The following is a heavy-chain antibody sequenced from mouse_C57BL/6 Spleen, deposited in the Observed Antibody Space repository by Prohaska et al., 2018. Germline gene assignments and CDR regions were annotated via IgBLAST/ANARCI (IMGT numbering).Heavy chain of an antibody. CDR3: ARLLGDY. V-gene: IGHV4-1*01. CDR1: GIDFSRYW. CDR2: INPDSMTI. Sequence: EVKLLQSGGGLVQPGGSLKLSCAASGIDFSRYWMSWVRRAPGKGLEWIGEINPDSMTINYAPSLKDKFIMSRDNAKNTLYLQISKVRPEDTALYECARLLGDYWGQGTSVTVSS. J-gene: IGHJ4*01.